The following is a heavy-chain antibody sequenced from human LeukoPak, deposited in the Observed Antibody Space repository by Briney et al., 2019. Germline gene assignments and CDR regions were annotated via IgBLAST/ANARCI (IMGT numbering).Heavy chain of an antibody. Sequence: GGSLRLSCTASGFTFSGYSMNWIRQAPGKGLEWVSSFGTRSTSIYYAGSVKGRFAISRDNAKNSLYLQMNSLRVVDTAVYYCARVGSLAVPQDHWGQGTLVTVSS. V-gene: IGHV3-21*04. CDR2: FGTRSTSI. CDR3: ARVGSLAVPQDH. J-gene: IGHJ4*02. CDR1: GFTFSGYS. D-gene: IGHD6-6*01.